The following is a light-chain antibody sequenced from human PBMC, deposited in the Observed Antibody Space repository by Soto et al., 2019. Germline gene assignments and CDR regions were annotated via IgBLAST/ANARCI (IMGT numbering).Light chain of an antibody. CDR2: DAS. J-gene: IGKJ4*01. CDR1: QSVSSY. CDR3: QQRSNWQGAT. V-gene: IGKV3-11*01. Sequence: EIVLTQSPGTLSLSPGKRATLSCRASQSVSSYLAWYQQKPGQAPRLLIYDASNRATGIPARFSGSGSGTDFTLTISSLEPEDLAVYYCQQRSNWQGATFGGGTKVDIK.